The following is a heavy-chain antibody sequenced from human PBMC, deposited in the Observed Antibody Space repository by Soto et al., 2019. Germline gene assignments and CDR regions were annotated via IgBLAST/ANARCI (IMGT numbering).Heavy chain of an antibody. V-gene: IGHV1-18*01. CDR3: ARAYCGGDCYREDWFDP. Sequence: QVQLVQSGAEVKKPGASVKVSCKASGYTFTSYGISWVRQAPGQGLEWMGWISAYNGNTNYAQKLQGRVIMTTDTSTSTAYMELRSLRSDDTAVYYCARAYCGGDCYREDWFDPWGQGTLVTVSS. CDR1: GYTFTSYG. J-gene: IGHJ5*02. CDR2: ISAYNGNT. D-gene: IGHD2-21*02.